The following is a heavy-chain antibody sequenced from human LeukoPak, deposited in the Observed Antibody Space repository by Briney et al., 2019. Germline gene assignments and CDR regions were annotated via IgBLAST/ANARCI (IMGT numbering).Heavy chain of an antibody. CDR3: ARPLSGDGTAAAQFEH. Sequence: ASVKVSCKASGYTFTNYYMHWVRQAPGQGLEWMGWINPNSGGTNFAQKFQGRVTMTRGTSISTVYMELSRLRSDDTAVYYCARPLSGDGTAAAQFEHWGQGTLVTVSS. CDR1: GYTFTNYY. V-gene: IGHV1-2*02. D-gene: IGHD6-13*01. CDR2: INPNSGGT. J-gene: IGHJ4*02.